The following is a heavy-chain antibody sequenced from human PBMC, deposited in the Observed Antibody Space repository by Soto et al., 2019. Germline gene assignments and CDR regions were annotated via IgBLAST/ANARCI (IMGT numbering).Heavy chain of an antibody. V-gene: IGHV4-59*07. CDR3: ARGGGVYYFDY. CDR2: IYYSGIT. J-gene: IGHJ4*02. CDR1: CRSILSSY. Sequence: SNTLSLTCTFSCRSILSSYCTWIRQPPGKGLEWIGYIYYSGITDYNPSLKSRVTISVDTSKSQFSLKLSSVTAADTAVYYCARGGGVYYFDYWGQGTLVTVS. D-gene: IGHD2-8*02.